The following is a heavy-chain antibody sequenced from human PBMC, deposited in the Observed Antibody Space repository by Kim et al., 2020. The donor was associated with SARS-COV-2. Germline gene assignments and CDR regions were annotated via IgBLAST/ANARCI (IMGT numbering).Heavy chain of an antibody. Sequence: GGSLRLSCAASGFTFDDYTMHWVRQAPGKGLEWVSLISWDGGSTYYADSVKGRFTISRDNSKNSLYLQMNSLRTEDTALYYCAKDSLEWFQTDYSGMDVGGQGTTVTVSS. CDR3: AKDSLEWFQTDYSGMDV. V-gene: IGHV3-43*01. CDR2: ISWDGGST. CDR1: GFTFDDYT. J-gene: IGHJ6*02. D-gene: IGHD3-3*01.